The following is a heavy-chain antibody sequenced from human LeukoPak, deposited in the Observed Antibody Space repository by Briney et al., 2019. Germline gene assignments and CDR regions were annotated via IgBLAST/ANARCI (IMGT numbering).Heavy chain of an antibody. V-gene: IGHV3-7*03. CDR2: INKDGTER. CDR3: GRALGWIWDN. Sequence: PGESLRLSCAASGFTFSTFFMIWVRLAPGKRLEWVANINKDGTERYYADSVKGRFTISRDNTKNLLYLQMTSLRAEDTAMYYFGRALGWIWDNWGQGTPVTVSS. CDR1: GFTFSTFF. J-gene: IGHJ4*02. D-gene: IGHD5-12*01.